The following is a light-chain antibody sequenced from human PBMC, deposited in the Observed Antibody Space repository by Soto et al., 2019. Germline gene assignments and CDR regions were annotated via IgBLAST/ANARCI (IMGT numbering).Light chain of an antibody. V-gene: IGLV2-8*01. J-gene: IGLJ2*01. CDR3: SSYAGNNVV. CDR2: EVS. CDR1: SSDVGGYNY. Sequence: QSALTQPSSASGSPGQSVTISCTGTSSDVGGYNYVSWYQQHPGKAPKLMIYEVSKRPSGVPDRFSGSKSGNTASLTVSGLQAEDEADYYCSSYAGNNVVFGGGTKLTVL.